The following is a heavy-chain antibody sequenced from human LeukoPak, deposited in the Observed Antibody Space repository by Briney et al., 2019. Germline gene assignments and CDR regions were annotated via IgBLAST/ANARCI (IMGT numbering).Heavy chain of an antibody. Sequence: ASVKVSCKASGYTFTGYYMHWVRQAPGQGLEWMGWINPNSGGTNYAQKFQGRFTMTRDTSISTAYMEVSRLRSDDTAVYYCATTSGYNYGYNYWGQGTLVTVSS. CDR2: INPNSGGT. CDR1: GYTFTGYY. J-gene: IGHJ4*02. CDR3: ATTSGYNYGYNY. D-gene: IGHD5-18*01. V-gene: IGHV1-2*02.